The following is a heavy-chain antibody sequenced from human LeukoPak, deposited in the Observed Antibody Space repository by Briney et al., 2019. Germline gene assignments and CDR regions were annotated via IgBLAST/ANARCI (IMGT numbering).Heavy chain of an antibody. Sequence: PGGSLRLPCAASGFTFSSYAMSWVRQAPGKGLEWVSAISGSGGSTYYADSVKGRFTISRDNSKNTLYMQMNSLRAEDTAVYYCANPGSGSYDYYYGMDVWGQGTTVTVSS. D-gene: IGHD3-10*01. CDR3: ANPGSGSYDYYYGMDV. V-gene: IGHV3-23*01. CDR2: ISGSGGST. J-gene: IGHJ6*02. CDR1: GFTFSSYA.